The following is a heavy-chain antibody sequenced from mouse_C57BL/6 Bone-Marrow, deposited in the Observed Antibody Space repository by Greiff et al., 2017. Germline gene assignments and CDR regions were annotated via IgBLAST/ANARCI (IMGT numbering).Heavy chain of an antibody. V-gene: IGHV2-9-1*01. J-gene: IGHJ4*01. Sequence: QVQLQQSGPGLVAPSQSLSITCTVSGFSLTSYAISWVRQPPGKGLEWLGVIWTGGGTNYNSALKSRLSISKDNSKSQVFLKMNSLQTDDTARYYWARRRARPRGLYYAMDYWGQGTSVTVSS. CDR3: ARRRARPRGLYYAMDY. CDR2: IWTGGGT. D-gene: IGHD3-1*01. CDR1: GFSLTSYA.